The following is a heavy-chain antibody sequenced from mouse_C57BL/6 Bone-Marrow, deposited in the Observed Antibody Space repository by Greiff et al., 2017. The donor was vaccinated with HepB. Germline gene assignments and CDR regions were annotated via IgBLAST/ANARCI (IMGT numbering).Heavy chain of an antibody. CDR3: ARITTVDYFDY. V-gene: IGHV1-50*01. Sequence: VQLQQPGAELVKPGASVKLSCKASGYTFTSYWMQWVKQRPGQGLEWIGEIDPSDSYTNYNQKFKGKATLTVDTSSSTAYMQLSSLTSEDSAVYYCARITTVDYFDYWGQGTTLTVSS. CDR1: GYTFTSYW. J-gene: IGHJ2*01. CDR2: IDPSDSYT. D-gene: IGHD1-1*01.